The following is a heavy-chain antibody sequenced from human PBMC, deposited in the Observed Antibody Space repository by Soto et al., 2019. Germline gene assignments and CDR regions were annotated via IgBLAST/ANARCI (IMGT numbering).Heavy chain of an antibody. CDR3: ARVLYDFWSGYYRGGGNMDV. Sequence: SETLSLTCAVYGGSFSGYYWSWIRQPPGKGLEWIGEINHSGSTNYNPSLKSRVTISVDTSKNQFSLKLSSVTAADTAVYYCARVLYDFWSGYYRGGGNMDVWGKGTTVTVSS. D-gene: IGHD3-3*01. J-gene: IGHJ6*03. V-gene: IGHV4-34*01. CDR1: GGSFSGYY. CDR2: INHSGST.